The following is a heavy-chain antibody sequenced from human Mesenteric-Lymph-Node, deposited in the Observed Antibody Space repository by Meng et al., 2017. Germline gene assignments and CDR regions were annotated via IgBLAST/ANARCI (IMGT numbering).Heavy chain of an antibody. V-gene: IGHV3-30*06. Sequence: GESLKISCAASRFTFSSYGMHWVRQAPGKGLEWVAVISYDGSNKYYADSVKGRFTISRDNSKNTLYLQMNSLRAEDTAVYYCARDQSRGGSGDIDYWGQGTLVTVSS. D-gene: IGHD6-19*01. CDR3: ARDQSRGGSGDIDY. CDR2: ISYDGSNK. J-gene: IGHJ4*02. CDR1: RFTFSSYG.